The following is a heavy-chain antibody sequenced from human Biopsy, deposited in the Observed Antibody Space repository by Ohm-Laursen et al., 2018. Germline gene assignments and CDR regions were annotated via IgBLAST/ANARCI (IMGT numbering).Heavy chain of an antibody. CDR3: ARRSTTYCSSASCSFDS. D-gene: IGHD2-2*01. V-gene: IGHV3-74*01. CDR1: GFTFSNYW. J-gene: IGHJ4*02. CDR2: INSDGSST. Sequence: SLRLSCAAPGFTFSNYWMHWVRQAPGKGPAWVSRINSDGSSTSYADSVKGRFTISRDNAKNTLYLQMDSLRVEDTAVYYCARRSTTYCSSASCSFDSWGQGILVTVSS.